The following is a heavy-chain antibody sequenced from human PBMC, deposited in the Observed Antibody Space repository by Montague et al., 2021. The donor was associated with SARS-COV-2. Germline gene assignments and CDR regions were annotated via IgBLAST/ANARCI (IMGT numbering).Heavy chain of an antibody. V-gene: IGHV4-34*01. Sequence: SETLSLTCAVYGGSFSSYYYAWVRQSPTKGLEWIGEIHHSGKPTYKPSLRRRVAISVDTSKNQFSLKLSSVTVADTAVYYCARGLPYQMVAGAIPNYSMDVWGQGTTVTVSS. CDR3: ARGLPYQMVAGAIPNYSMDV. J-gene: IGHJ6*02. CDR2: IHHSGKP. CDR1: GGSFSSYY. D-gene: IGHD2-15*01.